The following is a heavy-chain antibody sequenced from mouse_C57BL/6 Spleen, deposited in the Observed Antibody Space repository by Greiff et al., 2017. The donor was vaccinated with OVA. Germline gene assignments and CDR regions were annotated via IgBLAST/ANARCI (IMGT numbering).Heavy chain of an antibody. D-gene: IGHD1-1*01. CDR3: TTYYYGSSYERGWFAY. CDR1: GFNIKDYY. CDR2: IDPEDGDT. J-gene: IGHJ3*01. V-gene: IGHV14-1*01. Sequence: VQLQQSGAELVRPGASVKLSCTASGFNIKDYYMHWVKQRPEQGLEWIGRIDPEDGDTEYAPKFQGKATMTADTSSNTAYLQLSSLTSEDTAVYYCTTYYYGSSYERGWFAYWGQGTLVTVSA.